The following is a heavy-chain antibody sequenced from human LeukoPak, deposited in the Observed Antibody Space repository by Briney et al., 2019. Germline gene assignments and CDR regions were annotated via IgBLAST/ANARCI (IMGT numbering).Heavy chain of an antibody. D-gene: IGHD3-22*01. CDR1: GFTFSSYS. V-gene: IGHV3-21*01. Sequence: GGSLRLSCAASGFTFSSYSMSWVRQAPGKGLEWVSSISSSSSYIYYADSVKGRFTISRDNAKNSLYLQMNSLRAEDTAVYYCARAGDSSGYYSFSRRSLDYWGQGTLVTVSS. CDR2: ISSSSSYI. CDR3: ARAGDSSGYYSFSRRSLDY. J-gene: IGHJ4*02.